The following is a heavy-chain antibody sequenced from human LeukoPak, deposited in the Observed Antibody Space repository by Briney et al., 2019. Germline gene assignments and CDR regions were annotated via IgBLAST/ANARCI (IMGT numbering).Heavy chain of an antibody. J-gene: IGHJ4*02. Sequence: AAVKVSYKASGYTFTAYYMHWVRQAPGQGLEWMGWINPKSGGTVCAEKFQGRVTMTRDTSISTAYMELSSLRSDDTAVYYCARDWEDSSGYLDGSGGQGTLGTVS. CDR2: INPKSGGT. CDR3: ARDWEDSSGYLDGS. D-gene: IGHD3-22*01. V-gene: IGHV1-2*02. CDR1: GYTFTAYY.